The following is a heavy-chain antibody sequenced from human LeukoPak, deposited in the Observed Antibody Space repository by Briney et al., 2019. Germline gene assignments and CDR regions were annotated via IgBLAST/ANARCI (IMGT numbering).Heavy chain of an antibody. V-gene: IGHV3-48*03. CDR2: ISSSGSTI. CDR3: ARDPYYYDSSGPMG. CDR1: GFTFSSYE. Sequence: GSLRLSCAASGFTFSSYEMNWVRQAPGKGLEWVSYISSSGSTIYYADSVKGRFTISRDNAKNSLYLQMNSLRAEDTAVYYCARDPYYYDSSGPMGWGQGTLVTVSS. J-gene: IGHJ4*02. D-gene: IGHD3-22*01.